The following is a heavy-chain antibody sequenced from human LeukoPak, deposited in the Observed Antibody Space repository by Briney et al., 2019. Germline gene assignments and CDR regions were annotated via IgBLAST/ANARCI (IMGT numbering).Heavy chain of an antibody. V-gene: IGHV1-18*01. CDR3: ARGGVMGGNSYYYYGMDV. J-gene: IGHJ6*02. CDR2: ISAYNGNT. D-gene: IGHD4-23*01. CDR1: GYTFTSYG. Sequence: GASVKVSCEASGYTFTSYGISWVRQAPGQGLEWMGWISAYNGNTNYAQKLQGRVTMTTDTSTSTAYMELRSLRSDDTAVYYCARGGVMGGNSYYYYGMDVWGQGTTVTVSS.